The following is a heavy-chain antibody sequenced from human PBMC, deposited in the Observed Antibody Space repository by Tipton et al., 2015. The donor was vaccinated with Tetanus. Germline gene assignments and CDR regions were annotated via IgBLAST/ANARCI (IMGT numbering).Heavy chain of an antibody. V-gene: IGHV5-51*01. CDR3: ARHSGGSEIGYYDDLDV. CDR2: IYPADSDI. J-gene: IGHJ6*02. D-gene: IGHD3-10*01. Sequence: QLVQSGAEVKKPGESLRISCKASGYEFISYWIAWVRQMPGKGLEWMGVIYPADSDIRNSPSFQGQVTMSVDKSTSTAYLQWRSLKASDSAMYYCARHSGGSEIGYYDDLDVWGQGTTVTVSS. CDR1: GYEFISYW.